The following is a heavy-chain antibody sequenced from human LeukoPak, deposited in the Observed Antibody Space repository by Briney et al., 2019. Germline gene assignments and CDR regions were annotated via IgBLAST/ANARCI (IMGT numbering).Heavy chain of an antibody. CDR2: INHSGST. Sequence: SETLSLTCAVYGGSFSGYYWSWIRQPPGKGLEWIGEINHSGSTNYNPSLKSRVTISVDTSKNQFSLKLSSVTAADTVVYYWARVGYCSSTSCYPYQNWFDPWGQGTLVTVSS. CDR1: GGSFSGYY. V-gene: IGHV4-34*01. D-gene: IGHD2-2*01. CDR3: ARVGYCSSTSCYPYQNWFDP. J-gene: IGHJ5*02.